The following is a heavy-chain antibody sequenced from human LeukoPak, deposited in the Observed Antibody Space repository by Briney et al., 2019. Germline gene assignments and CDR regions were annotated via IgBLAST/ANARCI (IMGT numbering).Heavy chain of an antibody. J-gene: IGHJ5*02. CDR1: GGTFSSYT. CDR2: TIPILGIA. Sequence: SVKASCKASGGTFSSYTISWVRQAPGQGLEWMGRTIPILGIANYAQKFQGRVTITADKSTSTAYMELSSLRSEDTAVYYCARDRSRGSYNWFDPWGQGTLVTVSS. D-gene: IGHD3-10*01. CDR3: ARDRSRGSYNWFDP. V-gene: IGHV1-69*04.